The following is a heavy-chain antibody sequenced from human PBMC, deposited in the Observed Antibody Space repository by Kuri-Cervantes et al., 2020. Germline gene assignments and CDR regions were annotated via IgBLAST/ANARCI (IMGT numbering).Heavy chain of an antibody. CDR2: IIPIFGTA. J-gene: IGHJ6*03. Sequence: SVKVSCKASGGTFSSYAISWVRQAPGQGLEWMGGIIPIFGTANYAQKFQGRVTITADKSTSTAYMELSSLRSEDTAVYYCARESITIFGVVIDYYYMDVWGKGTTGTDSS. CDR1: GGTFSSYA. V-gene: IGHV1-69*06. D-gene: IGHD3-3*01. CDR3: ARESITIFGVVIDYYYMDV.